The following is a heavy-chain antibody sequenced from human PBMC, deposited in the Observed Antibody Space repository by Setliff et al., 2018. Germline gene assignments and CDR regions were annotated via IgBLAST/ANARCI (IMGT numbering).Heavy chain of an antibody. CDR3: ARGDQLGLDI. D-gene: IGHD3-10*01. CDR1: GGSISSYY. CDR2: IYYSGST. Sequence: SETLSLTCTVSGGSISSYYWSWIRQPPGKGLEWIGYIYYSGSTNYNPSLKSRVTISVDTSKNQFSLKLSSVTAADTAIYYCARGDQLGLDIWGQGTKVTVSS. J-gene: IGHJ3*02. V-gene: IGHV4-59*08.